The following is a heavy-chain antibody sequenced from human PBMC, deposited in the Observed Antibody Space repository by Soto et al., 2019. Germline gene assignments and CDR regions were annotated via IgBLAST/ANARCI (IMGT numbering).Heavy chain of an antibody. J-gene: IGHJ6*02. V-gene: IGHV4-39*01. D-gene: IGHD6-19*01. Sequence: SETLSLTCTVSGGSISSSSYYWGWIRQPPGKGLEWIGSIYYSGSTYYNPSLKSRVTISVDTSKNQFSLKLSSVTAADTAVYYCARHGNISSGWYSYYYYGMDVWGQGTTVTVSS. CDR2: IYYSGST. CDR1: GGSISSSSYY. CDR3: ARHGNISSGWYSYYYYGMDV.